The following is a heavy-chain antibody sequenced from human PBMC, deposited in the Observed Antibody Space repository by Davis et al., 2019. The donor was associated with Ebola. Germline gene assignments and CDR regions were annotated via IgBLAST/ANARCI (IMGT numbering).Heavy chain of an antibody. D-gene: IGHD6-19*01. Sequence: PGGSLRLSCAASGFTFSSYGMHWVCQAPGKGLEWVAVISYDGSNKYYADSVKGRFTISRDNSKNTLYLQMNSLRAEDTAVYYCAKDPGEQWLAYFDYWGQGTLVTVSS. CDR3: AKDPGEQWLAYFDY. V-gene: IGHV3-30*18. J-gene: IGHJ4*02. CDR2: ISYDGSNK. CDR1: GFTFSSYG.